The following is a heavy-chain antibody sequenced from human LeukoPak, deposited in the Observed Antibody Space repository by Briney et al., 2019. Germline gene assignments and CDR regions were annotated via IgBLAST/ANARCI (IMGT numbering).Heavy chain of an antibody. J-gene: IGHJ4*02. CDR1: GYTFTGYY. CDR2: INPNSGGT. CDR3: AREVPYDSSVYYQPLDY. V-gene: IGHV1-2*02. D-gene: IGHD3-22*01. Sequence: ASVKVSCKASGYTFTGYYMHWVRQAPGQGLEWMGWINPNSGGTNYTQKLQGRVTMTTDTSTSTAYMELRSLRSDDTAVYYCAREVPYDSSVYYQPLDYWGQGTLVTVSS.